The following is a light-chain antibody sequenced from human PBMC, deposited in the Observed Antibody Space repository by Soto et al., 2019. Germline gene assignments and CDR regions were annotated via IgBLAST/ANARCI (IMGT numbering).Light chain of an antibody. J-gene: IGLJ2*01. CDR3: SSYASSSTVI. CDR2: DVS. V-gene: IGLV2-14*03. CDR1: SSDVGGYNY. Sequence: QSVLTQPASVSGSPGQSITISCTGTSSDVGGYNYVSWYQHHPGKAPKLMIYDVSNRPSGVSNRFSGSKSGNTASLTISGVQAVDEADYYCSSYASSSTVIFGGGTKVTVL.